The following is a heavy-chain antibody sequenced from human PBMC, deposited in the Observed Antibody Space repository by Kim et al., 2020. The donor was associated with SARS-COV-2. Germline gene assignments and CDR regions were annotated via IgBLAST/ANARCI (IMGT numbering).Heavy chain of an antibody. J-gene: IGHJ4*02. CDR2: IYSDGRRP. CDR1: GFTFTDFW. CDR3: ARTIESSEVRGIDY. V-gene: IGHV3-74*01. D-gene: IGHD3-10*01. Sequence: GGSLRLSCTASGFTFTDFWMHWVRQAPGKGLVWVSRIYSDGRRPSYADSVKGRFTISRDNAQNTVYLQMNSLRAEGTALYYCARTIESSEVRGIDYWGQGTVVTVSS.